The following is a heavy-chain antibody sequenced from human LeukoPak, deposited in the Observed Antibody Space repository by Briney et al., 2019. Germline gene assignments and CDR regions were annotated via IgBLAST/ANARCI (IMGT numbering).Heavy chain of an antibody. D-gene: IGHD3-3*01. CDR1: GGSISSYY. V-gene: IGHV4-59*08. CDR3: ARHHGGYYTLFDY. Sequence: SETLSLTCTVSGGSISSYYWSWIRRSPGKGLEWIGYIYYSGSTNYNPSLKSRVTISVDTSKNQFSLKLSSVTAADTAVYYCARHHGGYYTLFDYWGQGTLVTVSS. CDR2: IYYSGST. J-gene: IGHJ4*02.